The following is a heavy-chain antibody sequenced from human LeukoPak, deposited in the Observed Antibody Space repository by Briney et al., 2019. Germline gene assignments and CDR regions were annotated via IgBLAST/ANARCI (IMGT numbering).Heavy chain of an antibody. J-gene: IGHJ4*02. CDR2: LGGSGGPT. V-gene: IGHV3-23*01. D-gene: IGHD3-10*01. CDR3: AKDTMVRGLYDY. Sequence: GGSLRLSCAASGFTVSSNYMSWVRQAPGKGLEWVSALGGSGGPTYYADSVKGRFTISRDNSKNTLFLQMNSLRAEDTAIYYCAKDTMVRGLYDYWGQGTLVTVSS. CDR1: GFTVSSNY.